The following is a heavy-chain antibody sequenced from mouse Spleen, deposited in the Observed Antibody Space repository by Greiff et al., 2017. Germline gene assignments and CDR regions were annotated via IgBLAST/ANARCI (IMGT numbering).Heavy chain of an antibody. Sequence: EVKLMESGPELVKPGDSVKISCKASGYSFTGYFMNWVMQSHGKSLEWIGRINPYNGDTFYNQKFKGKATLTVDKSSSTAHMELRSLTSEDSAVYYCARGYSNYVRWGQGTTLTVSS. V-gene: IGHV1-20*01. D-gene: IGHD2-5*01. J-gene: IGHJ2*01. CDR1: GYSFTGYF. CDR3: ARGYSNYVR. CDR2: INPYNGDT.